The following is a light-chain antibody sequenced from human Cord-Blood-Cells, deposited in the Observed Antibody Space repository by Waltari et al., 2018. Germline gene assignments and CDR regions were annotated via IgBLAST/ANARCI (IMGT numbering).Light chain of an antibody. Sequence: IQLTQSPSSLSASVGDSVTITCRASQGISSYLAWYQQKPGKAPKLLIYAASTLQSGVPSRFSGSGSGTDFTLTISSLQPEYFATYYCQQLNSYLTFGGGTKVEIK. V-gene: IGKV1-9*01. J-gene: IGKJ4*01. CDR1: QGISSY. CDR2: AAS. CDR3: QQLNSYLT.